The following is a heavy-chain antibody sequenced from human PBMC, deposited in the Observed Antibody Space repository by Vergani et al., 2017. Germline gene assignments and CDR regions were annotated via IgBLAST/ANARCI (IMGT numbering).Heavy chain of an antibody. V-gene: IGHV3-23*01. CDR3: AKGDWNYGYYFDY. CDR2: ISGSGGST. CDR1: GFTFSSFA. J-gene: IGHJ4*02. Sequence: EVQLLESGGGLVQPGGSLRLSCAASGFTFSSFAMSWVRQAPGKGLEWVSAISGSGGSTYYADSVKGRFTISRDNSKNTLYLQMNSLRAEDTAVYYCAKGDWNYGYYFDYWGQGTLVTVSS. D-gene: IGHD1-7*01.